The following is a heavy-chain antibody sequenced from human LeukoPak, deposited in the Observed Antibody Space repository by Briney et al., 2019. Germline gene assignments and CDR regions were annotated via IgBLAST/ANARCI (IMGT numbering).Heavy chain of an antibody. CDR2: ISYDGSNK. J-gene: IGHJ4*02. V-gene: IGHV3-30*18. D-gene: IGHD2/OR15-2a*01. CDR1: GVSFSSYG. CDR3: AKYLSRAFDS. Sequence: GGSLRLSCAASGVSFSSYGKHWGRQAPGKGLEWVAVISYDGSNKYYADSVKGRFTISRDNPRNLQYLHMSSLRAEDTAVYYCAKYLSRAFDSWGQGSLVSVSS.